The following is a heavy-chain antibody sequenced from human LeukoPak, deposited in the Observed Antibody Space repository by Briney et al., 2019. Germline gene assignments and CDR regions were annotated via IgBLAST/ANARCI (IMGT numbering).Heavy chain of an antibody. V-gene: IGHV3-23*01. D-gene: IGHD1-1*01. CDR3: AKGLERESRLDS. CDR2: ISPSGDIT. CDR1: GFTFSNHG. Sequence: GGSLRLSCAASGFTFSNHGMNWVRQAPGKGLEWVSGISPSGDITYYADSVKGRFTISRDNSKNTLYLQMNSLRAEDTALYYCAKGLERESRLDSWGQGTLVTVSS. J-gene: IGHJ4*02.